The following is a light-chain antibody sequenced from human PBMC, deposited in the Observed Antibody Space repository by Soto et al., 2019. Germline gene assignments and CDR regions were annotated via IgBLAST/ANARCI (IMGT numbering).Light chain of an antibody. J-gene: IGKJ4*01. CDR1: QSVSSY. V-gene: IGKV3-11*01. CDR3: QQRSNWPPF. CDR2: DAS. Sequence: EIVLTQSPATLSLSPGERPTLSCSASQSVSSYLAWYQQKPGQAPRLLIYDASNRATGIPARFSGSGSGTDFTLTISSLEPEDFAVYYCQQRSNWPPFFGGGTKVEIK.